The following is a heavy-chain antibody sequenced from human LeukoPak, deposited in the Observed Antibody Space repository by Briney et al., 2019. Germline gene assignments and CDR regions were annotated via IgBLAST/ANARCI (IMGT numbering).Heavy chain of an antibody. D-gene: IGHD6-13*01. CDR1: GFTFSSYW. CDR2: IKQDGSRI. CDR3: ARDPGIAAAGTVGYFDF. V-gene: IGHV3-7*01. J-gene: IGHJ4*02. Sequence: PGGSVRLSCAASGFTFSSYWMSWVRQAPGKGLEWVANIKQDGSRIHYVDSVKGRFTISRDNAKNSLYLQMNSLRAEDTAVYYCARDPGIAAAGTVGYFDFWGQGTLVTVSS.